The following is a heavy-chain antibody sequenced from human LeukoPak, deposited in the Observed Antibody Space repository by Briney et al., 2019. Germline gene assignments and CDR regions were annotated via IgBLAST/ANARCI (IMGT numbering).Heavy chain of an antibody. CDR3: TTDSVVITTRRIFNY. CDR2: IKSKTDGGTT. Sequence: GGSLRLSCAASGFTFSNAWMSWVRQAPGKGLEWVGRIKSKTDGGTTDYAAPVKGRFTISRDDSKNTLYLQMNSLKTEDTAVYYCTTDSVVITTRRIFNYWGQGTLVTVSS. V-gene: IGHV3-15*01. J-gene: IGHJ4*02. CDR1: GFTFSNAW. D-gene: IGHD3-22*01.